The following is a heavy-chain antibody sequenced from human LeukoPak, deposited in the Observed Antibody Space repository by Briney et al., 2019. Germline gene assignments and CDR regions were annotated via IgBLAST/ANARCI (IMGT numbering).Heavy chain of an antibody. CDR3: ARMGYCTSTTCYHYFEY. CDR1: GFTFSSYA. Sequence: PGRSLRLSCAASGFTFSSYAMLWVRQAPGKGLEWVATISYEGAYKFYADSVKGRCTISRDNSMNTLYLQMNSLSAEDTAVYYCARMGYCTSTTCYHYFEYWGQGTLVIVSP. CDR2: ISYEGAYK. V-gene: IGHV3-30*04. D-gene: IGHD2-2*01. J-gene: IGHJ4*02.